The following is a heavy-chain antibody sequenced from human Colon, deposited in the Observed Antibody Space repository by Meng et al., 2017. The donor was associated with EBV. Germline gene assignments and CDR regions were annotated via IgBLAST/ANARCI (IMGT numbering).Heavy chain of an antibody. CDR3: ARGPSRWLQFSFDY. CDR2: IYYSGST. J-gene: IGHJ4*02. Sequence: VPLQESGPVLVKPSQTLSLTCTVSGGSISSGGYYWSWIRQHPGKGLEWIGYIYYSGSTYYNPSLKSRVTISIDTSKNQFSLKLSSVTAADTAVYYCARGPSRWLQFSFDYWGQGTLVTVSS. CDR1: GGSISSGGYY. V-gene: IGHV4-31*03. D-gene: IGHD5-24*01.